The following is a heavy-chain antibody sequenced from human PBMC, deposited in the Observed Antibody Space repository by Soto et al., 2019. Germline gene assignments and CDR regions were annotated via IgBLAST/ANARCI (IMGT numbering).Heavy chain of an antibody. CDR2: ITHRGST. J-gene: IGHJ4*02. Sequence: KSSETLSLTCAVPGGSFTSYYWTWIRRPPEKGLEWIGEITHRGSTNYNPSLKSRVTMSVDTSKNQFSLKLTSVTAADTAVYFCARGTKQLAREQQPLDSCGQGTLVTVSS. CDR3: ARGTKQLAREQQPLDS. CDR1: GGSFTSYY. V-gene: IGHV4-34*01. D-gene: IGHD6-13*01.